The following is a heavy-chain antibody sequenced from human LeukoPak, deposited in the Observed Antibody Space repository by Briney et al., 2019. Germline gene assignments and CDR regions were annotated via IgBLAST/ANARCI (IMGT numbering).Heavy chain of an antibody. CDR2: MSSHGSNK. Sequence: GGSLRLSCAASGFTFSTYGMHWVRQAPGKGLEWVAVMSSHGSNKYCADSVKGRFTISRDNTKNTLFLQMNSLRIEDTAVYYCARVLRAGDRIAAAGRELIYWGQGTLVTVSS. V-gene: IGHV3-30*03. J-gene: IGHJ4*02. CDR3: ARVLRAGDRIAAAGRELIY. CDR1: GFTFSTYG. D-gene: IGHD6-13*01.